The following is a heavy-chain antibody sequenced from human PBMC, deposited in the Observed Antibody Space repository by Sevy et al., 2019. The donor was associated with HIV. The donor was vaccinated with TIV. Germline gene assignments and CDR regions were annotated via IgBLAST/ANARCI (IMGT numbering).Heavy chain of an antibody. Sequence: GGSLRLSCAASGFTFNSYTMNWVRQAPGKGLEWVSSISISSNYIYYADSVKGRFTISRDNAQNSLFLQMNSLRAEDTAIYYCARPYGSGSWEAFDIWGQGTMVTVSS. CDR1: GFTFNSYT. D-gene: IGHD3-10*01. V-gene: IGHV3-21*01. J-gene: IGHJ3*02. CDR2: ISISSNYI. CDR3: ARPYGSGSWEAFDI.